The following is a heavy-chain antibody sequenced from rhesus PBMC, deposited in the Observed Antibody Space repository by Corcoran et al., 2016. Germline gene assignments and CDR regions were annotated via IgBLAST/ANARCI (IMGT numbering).Heavy chain of an antibody. D-gene: IGHD3-28*01. J-gene: IGHJ4*01. CDR3: ARSMIVVITDFDY. CDR2: INTSKSKT. Sequence: QVQLVQSGAEVKKPGTSVKLSCKASGYTFTSYYINWVRQAPGQVLEGMVWINTSKSKTGYAQRCQGRVTMTRDTATSTAYMELNSLGSEDTAVYYCARSMIVVITDFDYWGQGVLVTVSS. V-gene: IGHV1-200*01. CDR1: GYTFTSYY.